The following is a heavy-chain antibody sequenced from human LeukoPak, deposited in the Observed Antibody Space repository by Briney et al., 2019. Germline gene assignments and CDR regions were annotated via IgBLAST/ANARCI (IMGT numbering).Heavy chain of an antibody. CDR3: ARSSGWRSNDY. Sequence: GGSLRLSCATSGFIFSSYWMCWVRQAPGKGLEWVANIKSDGSEKYYVDSVKGRFTISRDNAKNSLYLQMNSLRAEDTAVYYCARSSGWRSNDYWGQGTLVTVSS. V-gene: IGHV3-7*01. J-gene: IGHJ4*02. CDR1: GFIFSSYW. CDR2: IKSDGSEK. D-gene: IGHD6-19*01.